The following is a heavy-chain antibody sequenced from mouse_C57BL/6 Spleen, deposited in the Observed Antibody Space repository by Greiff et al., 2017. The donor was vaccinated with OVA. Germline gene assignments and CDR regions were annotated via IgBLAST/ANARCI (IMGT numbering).Heavy chain of an antibody. Sequence: QVQLQQSGAELARPGASVNMSCKASGYTFTSYTMHWVKQRPGQGLEWIGYINPSSGYTKYNQKFKDKATLTADKSSSTAYMQLSSLTSEDSAVYYCARSAGTWFDYWGQGTTLTVSS. CDR2: INPSSGYT. CDR1: GYTFTSYT. V-gene: IGHV1-4*01. CDR3: ARSAGTWFDY. D-gene: IGHD4-1*01. J-gene: IGHJ2*01.